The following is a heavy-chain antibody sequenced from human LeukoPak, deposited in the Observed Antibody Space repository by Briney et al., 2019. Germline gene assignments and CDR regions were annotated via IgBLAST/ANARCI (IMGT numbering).Heavy chain of an antibody. D-gene: IGHD3-16*01. CDR1: GFTFSSYS. CDR3: ARDKEYDPRQYMDV. CDR2: IWYDGSNK. J-gene: IGHJ6*03. Sequence: GGSLRLSCAASGFTFSSYSMNWVRQAPGKGLEWVAVIWYDGSNKYYADSVKGLFTISRDNSKNTLYLQMNSLRAEDTAVYYCARDKEYDPRQYMDVWGKGTTVTVSS. V-gene: IGHV3-33*08.